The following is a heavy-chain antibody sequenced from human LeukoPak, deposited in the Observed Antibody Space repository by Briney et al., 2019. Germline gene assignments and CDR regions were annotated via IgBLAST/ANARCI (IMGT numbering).Heavy chain of an antibody. V-gene: IGHV4-4*07. D-gene: IGHD2-2*01. CDR2: IYTSGST. J-gene: IGHJ5*02. Sequence: SETLSLTCTVSGGSISSYYWSWIRQPAGEGLEWIGRIYTSGSTNYNPSLKSRVTMSVDTSKNQFSLKLSSVTAADTAVYYCARQPAAIGRSWFDPWGQGTLVTVSS. CDR3: ARQPAAIGRSWFDP. CDR1: GGSISSYY.